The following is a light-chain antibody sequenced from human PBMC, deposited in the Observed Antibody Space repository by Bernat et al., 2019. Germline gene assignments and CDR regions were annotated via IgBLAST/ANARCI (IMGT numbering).Light chain of an antibody. Sequence: QSVLTQAPSASGTPGQRIIISCSGSSSNIGSSSVNLYQHLPGTAPKLLIHGNNQRPSGVPDRLPGSKSGTSASLASTGLQSEDEAEYYCSTWDDSLNGVVLGGGTKLTVL. CDR2: GNN. CDR1: SSNIGSSS. J-gene: IGLJ2*01. V-gene: IGLV1-44*01. CDR3: STWDDSLNGVV.